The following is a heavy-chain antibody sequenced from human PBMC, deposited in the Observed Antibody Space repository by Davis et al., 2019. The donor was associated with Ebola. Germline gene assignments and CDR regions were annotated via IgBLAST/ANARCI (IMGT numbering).Heavy chain of an antibody. D-gene: IGHD4-17*01. V-gene: IGHV1-2*04. Sequence: ASVKVSCKASGYTFTGYYMHWVRQAPGQGLEWMGWINPNSGGTNYAQKFQGWVTMTRNTSISTAYMELSRLESDDTAVYYCATGGPLDYGDPFDYWGQGTLVTVSS. CDR2: INPNSGGT. J-gene: IGHJ4*02. CDR1: GYTFTGYY. CDR3: ATGGPLDYGDPFDY.